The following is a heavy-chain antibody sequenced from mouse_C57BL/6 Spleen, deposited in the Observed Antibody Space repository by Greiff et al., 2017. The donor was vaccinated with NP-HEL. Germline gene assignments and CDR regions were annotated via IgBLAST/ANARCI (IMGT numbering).Heavy chain of an antibody. CDR1: GSAFSSSW. Sequence: VKLVESGPELVKPGASGKISCKASGSAFSSSWMNWLKRRPGRGLGWIGRIYPGVGVTNYNGKFKGRATLTADKSSSTAYMQLSSLTSEDSAVYFCARSGYYDAMDYWGQGTSVTVSS. D-gene: IGHD3-2*02. V-gene: IGHV1-82*01. CDR3: ARSGYYDAMDY. CDR2: IYPGVGVT. J-gene: IGHJ4*01.